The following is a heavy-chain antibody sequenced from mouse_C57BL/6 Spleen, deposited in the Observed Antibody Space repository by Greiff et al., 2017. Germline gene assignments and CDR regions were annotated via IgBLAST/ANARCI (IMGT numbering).Heavy chain of an antibody. Sequence: EVKVEESGGGLVQPGGSLKLSCAASGFTFSDYYMYWVRQTPEKRLEWVAYISNGGGSTYYPDTVKGRFTISRDNAKNTLYLQMSRLKSEDTAMYYCARHLAYAMDYWGQGTSVTVSS. CDR3: ARHLAYAMDY. J-gene: IGHJ4*01. V-gene: IGHV5-12*01. CDR2: ISNGGGST. CDR1: GFTFSDYY.